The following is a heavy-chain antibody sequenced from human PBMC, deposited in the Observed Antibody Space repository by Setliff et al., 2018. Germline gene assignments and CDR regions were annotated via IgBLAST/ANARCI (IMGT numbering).Heavy chain of an antibody. CDR2: IHSDESTT. CDR1: GFTFSSYA. Sequence: GGSLRLPCAASGFTFSSYAMNWVRQAPGKGLVWVSRIHSDESTTNYADSVKGRFTTSRDNAKTSLYLQMDSLRVEDTAVYFCARSPGWIPWFDSWGQGTLVTVSS. J-gene: IGHJ5*01. CDR3: ARSPGWIPWFDS. V-gene: IGHV3-74*01. D-gene: IGHD5-18*01.